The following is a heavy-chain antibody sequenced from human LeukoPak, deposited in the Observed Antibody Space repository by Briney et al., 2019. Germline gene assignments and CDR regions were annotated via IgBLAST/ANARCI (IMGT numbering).Heavy chain of an antibody. CDR3: AMASSGYDFDY. CDR1: GYTFTSYY. V-gene: IGHV1-46*01. D-gene: IGHD5-12*01. Sequence: ASVKVSCTASGYTFTSYYMHWVRQAPGQGLEWMGIINPSGGSTSYAQKFQGRVTITADKSTSTAYMELSSLRSEDTAVYYCAMASSGYDFDYWGQGTLVTVSS. J-gene: IGHJ4*02. CDR2: INPSGGST.